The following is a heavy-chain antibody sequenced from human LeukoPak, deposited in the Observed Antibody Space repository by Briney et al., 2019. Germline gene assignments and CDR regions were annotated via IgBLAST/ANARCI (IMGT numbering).Heavy chain of an antibody. CDR3: AKGASSVAVAGTSYFDS. D-gene: IGHD6-19*01. CDR1: GFTFSMYA. J-gene: IGHJ4*02. CDR2: INRGDGST. V-gene: IGHV3-23*01. Sequence: GGSLRLSCGVSGFTFSMYAMNWVRQAPGKGLESVSGINRGDGSTYYADSVKGRFTISRDNSKNTLYLQMNSFRGEDTAVYYCAKGASSVAVAGTSYFDSWGQGTLVTVSS.